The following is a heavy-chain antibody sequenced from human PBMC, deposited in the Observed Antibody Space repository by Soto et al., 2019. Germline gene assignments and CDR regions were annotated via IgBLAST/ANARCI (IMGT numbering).Heavy chain of an antibody. CDR3: ARGIPPTVPYYYYYYMDV. CDR2: IYYSGST. Sequence: SETLSLTCTVSGGSISSYYWSWIRQPPGKGLEWIGYIYYSGSTNYNPSLKSRVTISVDTSKNQFSLKLSSVTAADTAVYYCARGIPPTVPYYYYYYMDVWGKGTTVTVSS. V-gene: IGHV4-59*01. D-gene: IGHD4-17*01. CDR1: GGSISSYY. J-gene: IGHJ6*03.